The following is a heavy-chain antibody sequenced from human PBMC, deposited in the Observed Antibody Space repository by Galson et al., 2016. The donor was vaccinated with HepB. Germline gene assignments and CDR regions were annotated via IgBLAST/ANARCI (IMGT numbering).Heavy chain of an antibody. CDR2: VSGVDGGT. CDR3: AKEYMTPWGAFGP. D-gene: IGHD3-16*01. CDR1: GFAFRNFA. V-gene: IGHV3-23*01. Sequence: SLRLSCAASGFAFRNFAMSWVRQAPGNGLQWVSTVSGVDGGTYYAASVKGRFTISRDDSRDTLYLQMNSLSVEVTAVYYCAKEYMTPWGAFGPWGQGTLVAVS. J-gene: IGHJ5*02.